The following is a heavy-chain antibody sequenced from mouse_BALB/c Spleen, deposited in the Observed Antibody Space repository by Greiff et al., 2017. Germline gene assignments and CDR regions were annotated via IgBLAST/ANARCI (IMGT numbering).Heavy chain of an antibody. Sequence: EVQGVESGGGLVKPGGSLKLSCAASGFTFSSYAMSWVRQSPEKRLEWVAEISSGGSYTYYPDTVTGRFTISRDNAKNTLYLEMSSLRSEDTAMYYCAAGPFYDYEGWFAYWGQGTLVTVSA. CDR3: AAGPFYDYEGWFAY. J-gene: IGHJ3*01. CDR1: GFTFSSYA. CDR2: ISSGGSYT. V-gene: IGHV5-9-4*01. D-gene: IGHD2-4*01.